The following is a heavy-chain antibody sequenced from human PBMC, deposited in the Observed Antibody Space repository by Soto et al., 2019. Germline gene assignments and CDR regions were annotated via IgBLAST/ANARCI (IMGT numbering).Heavy chain of an antibody. CDR1: CYTFTSYV. J-gene: IGHJ4*01. D-gene: IGHD6-19*01. CDR2: ISAYNGNT. V-gene: IGHV1-18*01. Sequence: ASVKVSCKATCYTFTSYVISWVRQAPGQGLECIGWISAYNGNTNYAQKLQGRVTMTTDTSTITAYMELRSLRSDDTAVYYCARDFRGRHGSSSIAVAGQGMCIEYWGHGTLVTVST. CDR3: ARDFRGRHGSSSIAVAGQGMCIEY.